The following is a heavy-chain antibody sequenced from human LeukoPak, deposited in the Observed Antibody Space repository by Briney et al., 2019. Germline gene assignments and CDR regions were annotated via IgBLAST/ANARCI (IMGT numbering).Heavy chain of an antibody. V-gene: IGHV3-49*04. CDR2: IRSKAYGGTT. Sequence: GGSLRLSCTASGFTFGDYAMSWVRQAPGKGLEWVGFIRSKAYGGTTEYAASVKGRFTISRDDSKSIAYLQINSLKTEDTAVYYCTRTLYYYDSSGYYAGYWGQGTLVTVSS. CDR3: TRTLYYYDSSGYYAGY. CDR1: GFTFGDYA. D-gene: IGHD3-22*01. J-gene: IGHJ4*02.